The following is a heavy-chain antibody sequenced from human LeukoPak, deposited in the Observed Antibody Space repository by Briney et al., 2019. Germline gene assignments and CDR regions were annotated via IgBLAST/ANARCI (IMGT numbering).Heavy chain of an antibody. CDR2: ISAYNGNT. V-gene: IGHV1-18*01. CDR3: ARFSADSSGYYGSDY. Sequence: GASVKVSCKASGYTFTSYGISWVRQAPGQGLEWMGWISAYNGNTNYAQKLQGRVTMTTDTSTSTAYMELRSLRSDDTAVYYCARFSADSSGYYGSDYWGQGTLVTVSS. J-gene: IGHJ4*02. CDR1: GYTFTSYG. D-gene: IGHD3-22*01.